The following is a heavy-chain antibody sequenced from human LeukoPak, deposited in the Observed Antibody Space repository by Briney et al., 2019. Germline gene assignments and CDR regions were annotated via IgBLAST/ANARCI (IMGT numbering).Heavy chain of an antibody. J-gene: IGHJ4*02. CDR3: ARDKRLRYFDWLPLDY. Sequence: ASVKVSCKASGYTFTSYGISWVRQAPGQGLEWMGWISAYNGNTNYAQKLQGRVTMTTDTSTSTAYMELRSLRSDDTAVYYCARDKRLRYFDWLPLDYWGQGTLVTVSS. V-gene: IGHV1-18*01. D-gene: IGHD3-9*01. CDR1: GYTFTSYG. CDR2: ISAYNGNT.